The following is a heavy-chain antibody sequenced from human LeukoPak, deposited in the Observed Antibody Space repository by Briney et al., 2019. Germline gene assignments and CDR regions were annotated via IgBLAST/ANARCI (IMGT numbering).Heavy chain of an antibody. D-gene: IGHD2-2*01. Sequence: PSETLSLTCTVSGGSISSYYWSWIRQPAGKGLDWIGRIYTSGSTNYNPSLKSRLTMSIDTSKNQFSLKLSSVTAADTAVYYCARGCSSTSCYLRMDVWGQGTTVTVSS. CDR1: GGSISSYY. V-gene: IGHV4-4*07. J-gene: IGHJ6*02. CDR3: ARGCSSTSCYLRMDV. CDR2: IYTSGST.